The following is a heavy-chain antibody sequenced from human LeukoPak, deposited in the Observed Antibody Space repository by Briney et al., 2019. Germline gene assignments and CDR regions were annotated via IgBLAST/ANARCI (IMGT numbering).Heavy chain of an antibody. D-gene: IGHD2-15*01. CDR3: ARGSRSVPYYYYYMDV. Sequence: KSSETLSLTCTVSGGSISSSSYYWGWIRQPPGKGLEWIGSNYYSGSTYYNPSLKSRVTISVDTSKNQFSLKLSSVTAADTAVYYCARGSRSVPYYYYYMDVWGKGTMVTVSS. CDR1: GGSISSSSYY. CDR2: NYYSGST. V-gene: IGHV4-39*07. J-gene: IGHJ6*03.